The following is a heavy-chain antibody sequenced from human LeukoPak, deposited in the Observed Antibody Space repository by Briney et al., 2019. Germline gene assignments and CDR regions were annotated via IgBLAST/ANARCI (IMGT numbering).Heavy chain of an antibody. CDR1: GGTFSSYA. CDR2: IIPILGIA. J-gene: IGHJ4*02. CDR3: ATRGIAVAHNYFDY. D-gene: IGHD6-19*01. V-gene: IGHV1-69*04. Sequence: SVKVSCKASGGTFSSYAISWVRQAPGQGLEWMGRIIPILGIANYAQKFQGRVTITADKSTSTAYMELSSLRSEDTAVYYCATRGIAVAHNYFDYWGQGTLVTVSS.